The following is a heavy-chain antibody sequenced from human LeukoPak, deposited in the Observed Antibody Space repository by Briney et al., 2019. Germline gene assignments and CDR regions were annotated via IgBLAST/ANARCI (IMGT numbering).Heavy chain of an antibody. CDR2: INPSGGTT. CDR1: GYTFTSYY. J-gene: IGHJ4*02. Sequence: GGSLRLSCKASGYTFTSYYMHWVRQAPGQGLEWMGIINPSGGTTSYAQKFQGRVTMTRDMSTSTVYMELSSLRSEDTAVYYCARDPGTMVRGVNRFDYWGQGTLVTVSS. CDR3: ARDPGTMVRGVNRFDY. V-gene: IGHV1-46*01. D-gene: IGHD3-10*01.